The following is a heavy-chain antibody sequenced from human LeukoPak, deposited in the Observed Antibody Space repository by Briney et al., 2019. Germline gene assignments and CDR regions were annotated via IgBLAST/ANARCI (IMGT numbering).Heavy chain of an antibody. CDR3: AKWGDDDILTGYYVSDF. V-gene: IGHV3-23*01. CDR2: ITGSGDTT. Sequence: GGSLRLSCAASGFIFRNYAMSWVRQAPGKGLEWVSAITGSGDTTYYADSVKGRFTISRDNSKNTLYVEMNTLRAEDTAVSYCAKWGDDDILTGYYVSDFWGQGTLVTVSS. D-gene: IGHD3-9*01. J-gene: IGHJ4*02. CDR1: GFIFRNYA.